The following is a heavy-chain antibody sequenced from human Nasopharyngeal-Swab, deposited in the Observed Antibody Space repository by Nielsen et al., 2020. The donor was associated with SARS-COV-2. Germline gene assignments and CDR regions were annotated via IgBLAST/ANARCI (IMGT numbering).Heavy chain of an antibody. CDR3: ARGWVGYSGGFDC. CDR2: IYSTGST. Sequence: WIRQPPGKGLDWTGYIYSTGSTDYNPSLKSRVTISIDTSKNQFSLKLTSVTAADTAVFYCARGWVGYSGGFDCWGQGTLVTVSS. J-gene: IGHJ4*02. D-gene: IGHD2-15*01. V-gene: IGHV4-59*01.